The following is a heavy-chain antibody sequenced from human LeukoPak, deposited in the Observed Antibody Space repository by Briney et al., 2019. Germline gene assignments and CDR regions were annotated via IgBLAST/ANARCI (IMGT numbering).Heavy chain of an antibody. Sequence: GGSLRLSCAASGFTFSSYEMNWVRQAPGKGLEWVSYISSSGSTIYYADSVKGRLTISRDNAKNSLYLQMNSLRAEDTAVYYCAKSTLSRGIDYWGQGTLVTVSP. V-gene: IGHV3-48*03. CDR3: AKSTLSRGIDY. CDR2: ISSSGSTI. J-gene: IGHJ4*02. CDR1: GFTFSSYE. D-gene: IGHD3-10*01.